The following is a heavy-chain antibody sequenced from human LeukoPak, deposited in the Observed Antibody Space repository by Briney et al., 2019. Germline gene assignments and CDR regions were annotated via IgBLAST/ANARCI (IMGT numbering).Heavy chain of an antibody. CDR3: AREGGLTYYDSWSGYYYLN. J-gene: IGHJ4*02. V-gene: IGHV4-39*07. CDR1: GGSISSSSYY. CDR2: IYYSGST. Sequence: SETLSLTCTVSGGSISSSSYYWGWIRQPPGKGLEWIGSIYYSGSTYYNPSLKSRVTISVDTSKNQFSLKLSSVTATDTAVYYCAREGGLTYYDSWSGYYYLNWGQGTLVTVSS. D-gene: IGHD3-3*01.